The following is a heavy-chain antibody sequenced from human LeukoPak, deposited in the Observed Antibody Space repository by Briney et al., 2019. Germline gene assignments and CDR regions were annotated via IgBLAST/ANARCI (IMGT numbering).Heavy chain of an antibody. V-gene: IGHV1-69*13. CDR1: GGTFSSYA. J-gene: IGHJ6*02. CDR3: ARDLFGAEAPYYYYYGMDV. Sequence: SVKVSCKASGGTFSSYAISWVRQAPGQGLEWMGGIIPIFGTANYAQKFQGRATITADESTSTAYMELSSLRSEDTAVYYCARDLFGAEAPYYYYYGMDVWGQGTTVTVSS. D-gene: IGHD3-3*01. CDR2: IIPIFGTA.